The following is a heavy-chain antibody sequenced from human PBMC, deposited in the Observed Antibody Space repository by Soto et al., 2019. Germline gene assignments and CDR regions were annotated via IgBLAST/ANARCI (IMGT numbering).Heavy chain of an antibody. CDR3: AKGRGYCISTSCYVGSDY. J-gene: IGHJ4*02. V-gene: IGHV3-23*01. Sequence: EVQLLESGGGLVQPGGSLRLSCAASGFTFSSYAMSWVRQAPGKGLEWVSAISGSGYSTYYADSVKGRFTISRDNSKNTLYLQMNSLRAEDTAVYYCAKGRGYCISTSCYVGSDYWGQGTLVTVSS. CDR2: ISGSGYST. CDR1: GFTFSSYA. D-gene: IGHD2-2*01.